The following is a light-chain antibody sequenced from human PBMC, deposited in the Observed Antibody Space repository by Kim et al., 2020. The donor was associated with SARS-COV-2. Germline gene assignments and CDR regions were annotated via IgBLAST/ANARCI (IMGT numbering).Light chain of an antibody. CDR3: QQYNSYPLT. Sequence: ASVGARVTIPCRASQSISSWLAWYQQKPGKAPKLLIYDASSLESGVPSRFSGSGSGTEFTLTISSLQPDDFATYYCQQYNSYPLTFGGGTKVDIK. CDR1: QSISSW. CDR2: DAS. J-gene: IGKJ4*01. V-gene: IGKV1-5*01.